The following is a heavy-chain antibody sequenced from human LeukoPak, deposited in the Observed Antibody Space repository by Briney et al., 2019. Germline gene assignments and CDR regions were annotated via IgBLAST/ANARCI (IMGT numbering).Heavy chain of an antibody. CDR2: INHSGST. CDR3: ARGPDSGYDYGGYYYYYGMDV. Sequence: PSETLSLTCAVYGGSFSGYYWSWIRQPPGKGLEWIGEINHSGSTNYNPSLKSRVTISVDTSKNQFSLKLSSVTAADTAVYYCARGPDSGYDYGGYYYYYGMDVWGQGTTVTVSS. J-gene: IGHJ6*02. CDR1: GGSFSGYY. V-gene: IGHV4-34*01. D-gene: IGHD5-12*01.